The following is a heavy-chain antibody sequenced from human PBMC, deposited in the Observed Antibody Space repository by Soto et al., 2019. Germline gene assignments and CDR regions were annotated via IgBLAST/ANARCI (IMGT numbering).Heavy chain of an antibody. CDR3: ARDSYGFDY. J-gene: IGHJ4*02. CDR2: ISYDVSTK. D-gene: IGHD4-17*01. Sequence: GGSLRLSCAASGFTFSNYAMHWVRQAPGKGLEWVTVISYDVSTKYYADSVKGRFTISRDNSKNTLYLQMNSLTAEDTAVYYCARDSYGFDYWGQGTLVTVSS. CDR1: GFTFSNYA. V-gene: IGHV3-30-3*01.